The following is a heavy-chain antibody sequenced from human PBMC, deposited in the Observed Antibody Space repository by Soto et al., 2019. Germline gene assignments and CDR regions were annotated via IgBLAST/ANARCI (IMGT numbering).Heavy chain of an antibody. J-gene: IGHJ3*02. Sequence: GGSLRLSCAASGFTFSSYWMSWVRQAPGKGLEWVANIKPDGSQKWYVDSVKGRFTISRDNTKKSLYLQMNSLRAEDTAVYYCARGDYYDSSGPFSDAFDIWGQGTMVTVSS. V-gene: IGHV3-7*04. CDR1: GFTFSSYW. CDR2: IKPDGSQK. CDR3: ARGDYYDSSGPFSDAFDI. D-gene: IGHD3-22*01.